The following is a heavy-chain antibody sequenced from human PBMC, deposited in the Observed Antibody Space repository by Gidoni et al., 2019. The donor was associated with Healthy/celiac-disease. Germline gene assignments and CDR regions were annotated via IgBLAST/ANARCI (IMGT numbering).Heavy chain of an antibody. D-gene: IGHD1-26*01. Sequence: EVQLVESGGGLVQPGRSLRLSCSASGFTFDDYAMHWVRQAPGKGMEWVSGISWNSGSIGYADSVKGRFTISRDNAKNSLYLQMNSLRAEDTALYYCASGIVGATTPEIWGQGTMVTVSS. CDR1: GFTFDDYA. CDR2: ISWNSGSI. CDR3: ASGIVGATTPEI. J-gene: IGHJ3*02. V-gene: IGHV3-9*01.